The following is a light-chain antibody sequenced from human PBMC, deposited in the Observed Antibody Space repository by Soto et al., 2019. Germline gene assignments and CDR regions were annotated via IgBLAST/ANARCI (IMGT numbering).Light chain of an antibody. J-gene: IGKJ1*01. CDR1: QSISSW. Sequence: ASQSISSWLACNQQNXRKAPNPXIYAASALPRGVPSRFSGIASGTKFTLTITSLQPDDFATYDCQQSETFPGTFGPWTKVDI. CDR3: QQSETFPGT. V-gene: IGKV1-5*01. CDR2: AAS.